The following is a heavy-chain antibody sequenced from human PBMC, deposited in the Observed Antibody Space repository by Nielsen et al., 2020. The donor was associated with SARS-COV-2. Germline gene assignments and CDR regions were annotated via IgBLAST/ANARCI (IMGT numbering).Heavy chain of an antibody. CDR1: GFTFDDYA. CDR3: AKADSFPPPYYDFWSGYPTD. J-gene: IGHJ4*02. Sequence: SLKISCAASGFTFDDYAMHWVRQAPGKGLEWVSGISWNSGSIGYADSVKGRFIISRDNAKNSLYLQMNSLRAEDTALYYCAKADSFPPPYYDFWSGYPTDWGQGTLVTVSS. D-gene: IGHD3-3*01. V-gene: IGHV3-9*01. CDR2: ISWNSGSI.